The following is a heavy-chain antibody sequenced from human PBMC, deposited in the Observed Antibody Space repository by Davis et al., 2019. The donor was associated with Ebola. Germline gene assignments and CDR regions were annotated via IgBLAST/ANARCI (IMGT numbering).Heavy chain of an antibody. CDR1: GFTFSSYA. V-gene: IGHV3-30-3*01. CDR3: ARDHVTVTTYYGMDV. J-gene: IGHJ6*02. CDR2: ISYDGSNK. D-gene: IGHD4-11*01. Sequence: GESLKISCAASGFTFSSYAMHWVRQAPGKGLEWVAVISYDGSNKYYADSVKGRFTISRDNSKNTLYLQMNSLRAEDTAVYYCARDHVTVTTYYGMDVWGQGTTVTVSS.